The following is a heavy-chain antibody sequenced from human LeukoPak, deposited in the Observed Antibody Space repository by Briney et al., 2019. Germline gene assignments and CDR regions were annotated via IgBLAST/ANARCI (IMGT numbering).Heavy chain of an antibody. CDR3: ARLARIATAGNYGYHSMDV. CDR1: EFTFSSYG. V-gene: IGHV3-23*01. CDR2: ISGSGGST. D-gene: IGHD6-13*01. J-gene: IGHJ6*02. Sequence: PGGSLRLSCATSEFTFSSYGMHWVRQAPGKGLEWVSAISGSGGSTYYADSVKGRFTISRDNSKNTLHLQMNSLRAEDTAVYYCARLARIATAGNYGYHSMDVWGQGTTVTVSS.